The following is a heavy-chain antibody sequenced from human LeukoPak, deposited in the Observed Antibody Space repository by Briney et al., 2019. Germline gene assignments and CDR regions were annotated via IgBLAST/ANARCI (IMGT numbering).Heavy chain of an antibody. Sequence: PSETLSLTCAVYGGSFSGYYWSWIRQPPGKGLEWIGEINHSGSTKYNTSLKSRVTISVDTSKNQFSLKLSSVTAADTAVYYCARDPSRGYCSGGSCYSAWGQGTLVTVSS. CDR1: GGSFSGYY. CDR2: INHSGST. J-gene: IGHJ5*02. CDR3: ARDPSRGYCSGGSCYSA. D-gene: IGHD2-15*01. V-gene: IGHV4-34*01.